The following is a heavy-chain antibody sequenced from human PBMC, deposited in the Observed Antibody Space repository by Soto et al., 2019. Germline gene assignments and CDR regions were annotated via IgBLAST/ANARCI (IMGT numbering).Heavy chain of an antibody. J-gene: IGHJ4*02. Sequence: GASVQVSCKASGSTFSSYTISWVRQPPGQGLEWMGRIIPILGIPNYAQRLQGRLTITADKSTNTVYMDMSSLRYDDTAVYFCSILAAGPLDYWGQGTLVTVSS. CDR2: IIPILGIP. D-gene: IGHD1-26*01. CDR3: SILAAGPLDY. CDR1: GSTFSSYT. V-gene: IGHV1-69*02.